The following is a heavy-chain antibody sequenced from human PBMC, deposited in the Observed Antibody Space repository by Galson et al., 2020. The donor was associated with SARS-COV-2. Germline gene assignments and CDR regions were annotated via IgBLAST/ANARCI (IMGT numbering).Heavy chain of an antibody. J-gene: IGHJ5*02. CDR3: AKAHSTANWFDP. V-gene: IGHV3-30*02. CDR2: IWYDGSNK. CDR1: GFSFSSYG. Sequence: GGSLRLSCAASGFSFSSYGMHWVRQAPGKGLEWVAVIWYDGSNKYYADSVKGRFTISRDDSKNTLYLQMNSLRADDTAVYYCAKAHSTANWFDPWGQGTLVTVSS. D-gene: IGHD2-2*01.